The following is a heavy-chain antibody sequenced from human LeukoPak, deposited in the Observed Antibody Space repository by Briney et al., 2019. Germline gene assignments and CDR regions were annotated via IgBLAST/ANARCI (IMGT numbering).Heavy chain of an antibody. D-gene: IGHD5-18*01. CDR2: ISSSSSTI. CDR3: ARDSRDTAMGVGY. CDR1: GFTFSSYS. V-gene: IGHV3-48*01. J-gene: IGHJ4*02. Sequence: GGSLRLSCAASGFTFSSYSMNWVRQAPGKGLEWVSYISSSSSTIYYADSVKGRFTISRDNAKNSPYLQMNSLRAEDTAVYYCARDSRDTAMGVGYGGQGTLVTVSS.